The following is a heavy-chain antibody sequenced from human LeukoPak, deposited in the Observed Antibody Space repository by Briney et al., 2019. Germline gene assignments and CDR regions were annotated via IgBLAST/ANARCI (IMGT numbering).Heavy chain of an antibody. J-gene: IGHJ4*02. D-gene: IGHD3-10*01. CDR1: GFTFSSYS. V-gene: IGHV3-21*01. CDR2: ISTSSSYI. CDR3: ASKGYYYGSGSYYNFPEVDY. Sequence: GGSLRLSCAGSGFTFSSYSMNWVRQAPGKGLEWVSSISTSSSYIYYADSLKGRFTISRDNARNSLYLQMNSLRAEDTAVYYCASKGYYYGSGSYYNFPEVDYWGQGTLVTVSS.